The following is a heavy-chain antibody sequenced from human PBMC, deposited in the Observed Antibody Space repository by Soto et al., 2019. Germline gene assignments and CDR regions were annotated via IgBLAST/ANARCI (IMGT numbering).Heavy chain of an antibody. CDR3: ARENYPGNLDY. CDR1: GGSISSYY. Sequence: SETLSLTCTVSGGSISSYYWSWIRQPPGKGLEWIGYIYYSGSTNYNPSLKSRVTISVDTSKNQFSLKLSSVTAADTAVYYCARENYPGNLDYWGQGTLVTVSS. CDR2: IYYSGST. D-gene: IGHD1-7*01. J-gene: IGHJ4*02. V-gene: IGHV4-59*01.